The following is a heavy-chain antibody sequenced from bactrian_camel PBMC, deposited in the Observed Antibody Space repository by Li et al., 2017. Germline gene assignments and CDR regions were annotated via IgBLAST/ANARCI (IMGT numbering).Heavy chain of an antibody. CDR3: AADKATDCRGGYDRLKRRTWGVDFAY. CDR1: GSTFSSGD. CDR2: TNSGGGST. J-gene: IGHJ6*01. Sequence: VQLVESGGGLVQPGGSLRLSCAPSGSTFSSGDMSWVRQAPGKGLEWVSATNSGGGSTYYADSVKGRFTISRDGAKNTLYLQMNNLKPEDTAMYYCAADKATDCRGGYDRLKRRTWGVDFAYWGRGAQVTVS. D-gene: IGHD2*01. V-gene: IGHV3S40*01.